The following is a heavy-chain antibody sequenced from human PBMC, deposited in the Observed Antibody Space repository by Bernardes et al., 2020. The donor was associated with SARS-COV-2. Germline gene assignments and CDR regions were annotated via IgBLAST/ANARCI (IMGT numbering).Heavy chain of an antibody. CDR2: VYTTGDT. CDR1: GFSISNSY. J-gene: IGHJ5*02. Sequence: GSLRLSCAASGFSISNSYMGWVRQAPGKGLEWVSVVYTTGDTYYAGSVKGRFTISRDKSKNAVYLQMNSLRAEDTAVYYCVGNLPFDPWGQGTLVTVSS. V-gene: IGHV3-53*01. CDR3: VGNLPFDP.